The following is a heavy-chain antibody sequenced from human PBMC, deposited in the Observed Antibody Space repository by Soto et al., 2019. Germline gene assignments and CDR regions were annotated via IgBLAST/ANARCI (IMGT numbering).Heavy chain of an antibody. D-gene: IGHD3-22*01. CDR2: IIPIFGTA. CDR1: GGTFSSYA. Sequence: SVKVSCKASGGTFSSYAISWVRQAPGQGLEWMGGIIPIFGTANYAQKFQGRVTITADESTSTAYMELSSLRSEDTAVYYCARDQPYYYDSSGKWAYNWFDPRGQGTLVTVSS. V-gene: IGHV1-69*13. J-gene: IGHJ5*02. CDR3: ARDQPYYYDSSGKWAYNWFDP.